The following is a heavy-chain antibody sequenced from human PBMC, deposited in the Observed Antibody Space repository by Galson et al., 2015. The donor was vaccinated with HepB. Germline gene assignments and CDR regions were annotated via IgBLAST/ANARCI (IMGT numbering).Heavy chain of an antibody. Sequence: CAISGDSVSSNSAAWHWIRQSPSRGLEWLGRTYYRSKWYNDYAVSVKGRITINPDTSKNQFSLQLNSVTPEDTAVYYCARMKADCSGGSCYQYYFDYWGQGTLVTVSS. CDR3: ARMKADCSGGSCYQYYFDY. V-gene: IGHV6-1*01. D-gene: IGHD2-15*01. CDR2: TYYRSKWYN. J-gene: IGHJ4*02. CDR1: GDSVSSNSAA.